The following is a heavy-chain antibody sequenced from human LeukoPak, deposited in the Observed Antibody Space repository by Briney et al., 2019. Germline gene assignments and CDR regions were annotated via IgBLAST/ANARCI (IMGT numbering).Heavy chain of an antibody. V-gene: IGHV3-33*01. CDR3: ARASTKDDYYDSSGYSYYFDY. CDR2: IWYDGSNK. D-gene: IGHD3-22*01. Sequence: GGSLRLSCAASGFTFSSYGMHWVRQAPGKGLEWVAVIWYDGSNKYYADSVKGRFTISRDNSKNTLYLQMNSLRAEGTAVYYCARASTKDDYYDSSGYSYYFDYWGQGTLVTVSS. J-gene: IGHJ4*02. CDR1: GFTFSSYG.